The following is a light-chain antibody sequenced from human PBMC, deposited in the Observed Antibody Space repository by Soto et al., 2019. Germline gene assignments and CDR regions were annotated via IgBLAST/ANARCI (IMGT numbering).Light chain of an antibody. J-gene: IGKJ1*01. CDR1: QSVSSSY. V-gene: IGKV3-20*01. CDR2: GAS. CDR3: QQYGSSRA. Sequence: EIVLTQSPGTLSLSPGERATLSCRASQSVSSSYLAWYQQKPGQAPRLLIYGASSRATGIPDRFSGSGSRTDFTLTFSRLEPEDFAVYYCQQYGSSRAFGQGTKVDIK.